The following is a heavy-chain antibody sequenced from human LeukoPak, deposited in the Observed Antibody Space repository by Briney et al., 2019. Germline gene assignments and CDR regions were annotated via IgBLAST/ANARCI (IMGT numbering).Heavy chain of an antibody. J-gene: IGHJ4*02. V-gene: IGHV3-64*04. D-gene: IGHD3-9*01. CDR2: ISSEGKTT. Sequence: PGGSLRLSCSASGFIFSPYAMHWVRQAPGKGLEYVSSISSEGKTTYYADSVKGRFTISRDNSKNSLYLQMNSLRAEDTALYYCARGGYDILTGYYTDFDYWGQGTLVTVSS. CDR3: ARGGYDILTGYYTDFDY. CDR1: GFIFSPYA.